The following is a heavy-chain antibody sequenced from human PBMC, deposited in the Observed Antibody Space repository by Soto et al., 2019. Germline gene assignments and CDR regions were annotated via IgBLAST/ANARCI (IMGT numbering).Heavy chain of an antibody. CDR1: GGSISSSNW. CDR3: ARLYSSTGGPLYDAFDI. V-gene: IGHV4-4*02. D-gene: IGHD6-13*01. J-gene: IGHJ3*02. Sequence: SETLSLTCAVSGGSISSSNWWSWVRQPPGKGLEWIGEIYHSGSTNYNPSLKSRVTISVDKSKNQFSLKLSSVTAADTAVYYCARLYSSTGGPLYDAFDIWGQGTMVTVSS. CDR2: IYHSGST.